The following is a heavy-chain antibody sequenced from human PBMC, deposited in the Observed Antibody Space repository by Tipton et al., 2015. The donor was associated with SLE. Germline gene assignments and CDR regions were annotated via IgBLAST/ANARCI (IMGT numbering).Heavy chain of an antibody. J-gene: IGHJ4*02. CDR2: SNHSGST. CDR1: CGCFSGYY. V-gene: IGHV4-34*01. D-gene: IGHD1-7*01. CDR3: ARRRDRAGTTIVVLYFDY. Sequence: TLSLTCAVYCGCFSGYYWCCIRHPPGKGLEGVGESNHSGSTNYNPSLKSLFTLSVYPSKNQSSLKLSSVTAADTAGYSCARRRDRAGTTIVVLYFDYWGQGTLVTVSS.